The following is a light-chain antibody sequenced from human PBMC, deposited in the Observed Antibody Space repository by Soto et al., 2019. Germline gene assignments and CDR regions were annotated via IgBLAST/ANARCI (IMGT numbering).Light chain of an antibody. CDR2: GAS. J-gene: IGKJ5*01. CDR3: QQYGSSPQT. V-gene: IGKV3-20*01. CDR1: QSVSSSY. Sequence: EIVLRQSPGTLSLSPGERATLSCRASQSVSSSYLAWYQQKSGQAPRLLIYGASSRATGIPDRFSGSGSGTDFTLTISRLEPEDFAVYYCQQYGSSPQTFGQGTRLEIK.